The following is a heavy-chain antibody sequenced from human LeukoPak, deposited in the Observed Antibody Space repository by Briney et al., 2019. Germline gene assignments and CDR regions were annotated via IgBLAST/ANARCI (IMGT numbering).Heavy chain of an antibody. CDR3: ARIDVDTAFFDY. V-gene: IGHV4-39*01. CDR2: IYYSGST. CDR1: GGSISSSSYY. D-gene: IGHD5-18*01. J-gene: IGHJ4*02. Sequence: PSETLSLTCTVSGGSISSSSYYWGWIRQPPGKGLEWIGSIYYSGSTYYNPSLKSRVTISVDTSKNQFSLKLSSVTAADTAVYYCARIDVDTAFFDYWGQGTLVTVSS.